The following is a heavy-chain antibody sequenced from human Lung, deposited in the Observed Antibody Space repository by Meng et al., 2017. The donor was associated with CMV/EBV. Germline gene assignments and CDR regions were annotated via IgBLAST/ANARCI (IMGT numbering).Heavy chain of an antibody. CDR3: ASFPPPGKQWLVTDY. CDR1: GGSISRSNW. J-gene: IGHJ4*02. D-gene: IGHD6-19*01. V-gene: IGHV4-4*02. CDR2: IYHSGST. Sequence: QGQLKAWGPGLVKPSGTLSLTGAVSGGSISRSNWWSWVRQPPGKGLEWIGEIYHSGSTNYNPSLKSRVTISVDKSKNQFSLKLSSVTAADTAVYYCASFPPPGKQWLVTDYWGQGTLVTVSS.